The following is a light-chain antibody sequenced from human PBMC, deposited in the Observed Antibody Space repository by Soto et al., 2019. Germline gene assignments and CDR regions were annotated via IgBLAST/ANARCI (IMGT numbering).Light chain of an antibody. J-gene: IGLJ2*01. CDR3: GTWDTSLTVVL. CDR2: ETN. V-gene: IGLV1-51*02. CDR1: SSNIGKNY. Sequence: QSVLTQPPSVSAASGQKVTISCSGSSSNIGKNYVSWYQQLPGTAPKLLIYETNKRPSGIPARFSGSKSGTSATLGISGLQNGDEDDYYCGTWDTSLTVVLFGGGTKLTVL.